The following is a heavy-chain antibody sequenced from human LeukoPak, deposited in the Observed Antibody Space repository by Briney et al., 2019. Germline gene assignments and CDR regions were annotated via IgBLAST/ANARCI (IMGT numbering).Heavy chain of an antibody. CDR2: IRYDGSNK. J-gene: IGHJ6*03. CDR3: ARDVAARLSGNYYYYMDV. V-gene: IGHV3-30*02. Sequence: GGSLRLSCAASGFTFSSYGMHWVRQAPGKGLEWVAFIRYDGSNKYYADSVKGRFTISRDNAKNSLYLQMNSLRAEDTTLYYCARDVAARLSGNYYYYMDVWGKGTTVTVSS. CDR1: GFTFSSYG. D-gene: IGHD6-6*01.